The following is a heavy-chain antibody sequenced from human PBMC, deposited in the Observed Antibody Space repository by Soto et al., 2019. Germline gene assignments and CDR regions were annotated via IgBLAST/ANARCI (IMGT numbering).Heavy chain of an antibody. CDR2: INPDGSDK. CDR1: GFTFSTYW. V-gene: IGHV3-7*05. J-gene: IGHJ4*02. D-gene: IGHD3-10*01. CDR3: ARAARSYPGGSK. Sequence: GGSLRLSCAASGFTFSTYWMSWVRQAPGKGLEWVANINPDGSDKYYVDSVKGRFTISRDNAKNSLYLQMNSLRAEDTAVYYCARAARSYPGGSKWGQGTLVTVSS.